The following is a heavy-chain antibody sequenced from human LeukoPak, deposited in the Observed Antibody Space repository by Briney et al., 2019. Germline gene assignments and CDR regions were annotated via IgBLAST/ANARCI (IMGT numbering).Heavy chain of an antibody. V-gene: IGHV1-46*01. CDR2: INPSGGST. CDR1: GYTFTSYY. Sequence: ASVKVSCKASGYTFTSYYMHWVRQAPGQGLEWMGIINPSGGSTSYAQKFQGRVTMTRDTSISTAYMELSRLRSDDTAVYYCARCLYSNYEFRDPERMGFWDYWGQGTLVTVSS. D-gene: IGHD4-11*01. J-gene: IGHJ4*02. CDR3: ARCLYSNYEFRDPERMGFWDY.